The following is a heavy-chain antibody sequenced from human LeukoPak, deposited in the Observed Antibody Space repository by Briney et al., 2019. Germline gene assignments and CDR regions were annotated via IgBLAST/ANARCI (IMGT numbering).Heavy chain of an antibody. D-gene: IGHD3-16*01. CDR2: INHNGNVN. J-gene: IGHJ6*02. V-gene: IGHV3-7*03. Sequence: GGSLRLSCAASGVTLSTYAMNWARQAPGKGLEWVASINHNGNVNYYVDSVKGRFTISRDNAKNSLYLQMGNLRAEDTAVYFCARGGGLDVWGQGATVTVSS. CDR3: ARGGGLDV. CDR1: GVTLSTYA.